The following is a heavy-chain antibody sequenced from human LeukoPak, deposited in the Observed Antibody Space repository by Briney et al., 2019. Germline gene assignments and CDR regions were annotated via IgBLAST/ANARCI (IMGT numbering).Heavy chain of an antibody. Sequence: PWGSLRLSLAASGFTFSSYSMDWVRQAPGKGAEGGAVISYDGSNKYYADPVKGRFTISRDNSKNTLYLQMNSLRAEDTAVYYCARGRSDYGDYVRYDAFDIWGQGTMVTVSS. D-gene: IGHD4-17*01. V-gene: IGHV3-30*04. CDR1: GFTFSSYS. J-gene: IGHJ3*02. CDR3: ARGRSDYGDYVRYDAFDI. CDR2: ISYDGSNK.